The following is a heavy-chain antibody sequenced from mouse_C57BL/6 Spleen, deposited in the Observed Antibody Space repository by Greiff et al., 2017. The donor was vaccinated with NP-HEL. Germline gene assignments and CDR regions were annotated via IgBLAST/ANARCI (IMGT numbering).Heavy chain of an antibody. D-gene: IGHD2-5*01. CDR2: IDPETGGT. CDR3: TRYSKDAMDY. J-gene: IGHJ4*01. CDR1: GYTFTDYE. Sequence: QVQLQQSGAELVRPGASVTLSCKASGYTFTDYEMHWVKQTPVHGLEWIGAIDPETGGTAYNQKFKGKAILTADKSSSTAYMELRSLTSEDSAVYYGTRYSKDAMDYWGQGTSVTVSS. V-gene: IGHV1-15*01.